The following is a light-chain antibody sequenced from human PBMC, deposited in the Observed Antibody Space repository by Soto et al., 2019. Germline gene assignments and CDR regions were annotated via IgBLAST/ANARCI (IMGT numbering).Light chain of an antibody. Sequence: QSALTQPPSVSGSPGQSVAISCTGTSSDVGSYNRVSWYQQPPGTAPKLMFYDVSNRPSGVPDRFSGSKSGNTASLTISGLQAEDEADYYCSSYTSSNTYIFGTGTKLTVL. CDR2: DVS. CDR1: SSDVGSYNR. V-gene: IGLV2-18*02. J-gene: IGLJ1*01. CDR3: SSYTSSNTYI.